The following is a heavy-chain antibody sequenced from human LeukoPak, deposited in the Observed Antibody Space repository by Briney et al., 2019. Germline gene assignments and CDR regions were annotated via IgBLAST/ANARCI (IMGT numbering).Heavy chain of an antibody. CDR2: ISGSGGST. V-gene: IGHV3-23*01. J-gene: IGHJ4*02. CDR3: AKDNWVAWYYDFWSGYSEDY. D-gene: IGHD3-3*01. Sequence: PGGSLRLSCAAPGFTFSSYAMSWVRQAPGKGLEWVSAISGSGGSTYYADSVKGRFTISRDNSKNTLYLQMNSLRAEDTAVYYCAKDNWVAWYYDFWSGYSEDYWGQGTLVTVSS. CDR1: GFTFSSYA.